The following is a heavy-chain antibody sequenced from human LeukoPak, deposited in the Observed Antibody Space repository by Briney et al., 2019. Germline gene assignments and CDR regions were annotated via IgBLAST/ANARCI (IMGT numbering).Heavy chain of an antibody. V-gene: IGHV3-23*01. D-gene: IGHD6-6*01. J-gene: IGHJ4*02. CDR1: GFTFSSYA. CDR3: AKEPSGSYYFDY. CDR2: ISGSGSST. Sequence: GGSLRLSCAASGFTFSSYAMNWVGQAPGKGLEWVSGISGSGSSTYYADSVKGRFTISRDNSKNTLYLQMNSLRAEDTAVYYCAKEPSGSYYFDYWGQGTLVTVSS.